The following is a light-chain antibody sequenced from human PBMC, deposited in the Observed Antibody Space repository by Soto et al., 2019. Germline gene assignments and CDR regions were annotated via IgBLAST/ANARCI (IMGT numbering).Light chain of an antibody. CDR3: QQYGDSPRIT. J-gene: IGKJ5*01. CDR2: GAS. V-gene: IGKV3-20*01. CDR1: QSITSKY. Sequence: EIVLTQSPGTLSLSPGERATLSCRASQSITSKYLAWYQQKPGQAPRLLLYGASSRATGIPARFSGSGSGTDFTLTISRLEPEDFAVYYCQQYGDSPRITFGQGTRLDIK.